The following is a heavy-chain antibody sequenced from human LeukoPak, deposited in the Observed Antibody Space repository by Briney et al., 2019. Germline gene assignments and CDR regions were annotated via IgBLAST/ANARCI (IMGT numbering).Heavy chain of an antibody. J-gene: IGHJ4*02. CDR2: INMYTANP. CDR1: GYTFIRYA. Sequence: ASVKVSCKASGYTFIRYAINWLRQVPGQGLEWMGWINMYTANPAYAQGFTERFVFSLDTSVSTAYLEISNLKAEDTAVYYCARHDNDDDFDYWGQGTLVIVSS. V-gene: IGHV7-4-1*02. CDR3: ARHDNDDDFDY. D-gene: IGHD3-16*01.